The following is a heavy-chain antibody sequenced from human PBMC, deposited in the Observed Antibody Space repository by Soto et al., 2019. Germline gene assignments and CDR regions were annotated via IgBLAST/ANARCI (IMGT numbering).Heavy chain of an antibody. CDR3: ARSSPLGVVQAGGIYAFDI. CDR2: INPNSGGT. V-gene: IGHV1-2*04. D-gene: IGHD2-15*01. CDR1: GYTFTGYY. J-gene: IGHJ3*02. Sequence: ASVKVSCKASGYTFTGYYMHWVRQAPGQGLEWMGWINPNSGGTNYAQKFQGWVTMTRDTSISTAYMELSRLRSDDTAVYYCARSSPLGVVQAGGIYAFDIWGQGTMVTVSS.